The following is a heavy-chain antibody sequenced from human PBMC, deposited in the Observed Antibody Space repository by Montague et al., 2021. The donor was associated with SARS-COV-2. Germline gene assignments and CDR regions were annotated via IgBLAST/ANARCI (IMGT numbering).Heavy chain of an antibody. CDR1: GGSISSYY. V-gene: IGHV4-59*01. Sequence: SETLSLTCTVSGGSISSYYWSWIRQPPGKGLEWIWYIYYSGSTNYNPSLKSRVTISVDTSKNQFSLKLSSVTAADTAVYYCARGIFTIPFIPAHYYMDVWGKGTTVTVSS. CDR2: IYYSGST. CDR3: ARGIFTIPFIPAHYYMDV. D-gene: IGHD3-3*01. J-gene: IGHJ6*03.